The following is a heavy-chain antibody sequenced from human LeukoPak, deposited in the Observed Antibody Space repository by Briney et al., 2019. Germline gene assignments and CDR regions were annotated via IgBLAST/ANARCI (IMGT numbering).Heavy chain of an antibody. CDR3: ARSPAGANYYLDV. V-gene: IGHV3-48*03. CDR2: ISSSGSTM. D-gene: IGHD1-14*01. Sequence: GGSLRLSCAASGFTFSSYEMNWVRQAPGKGLEWVSYISSSGSTMYYTDSVKGRFTISRDNAKNSLSLQMNSLRAEDTAVYYCARSPAGANYYLDVWGKGTTVTISS. J-gene: IGHJ6*03. CDR1: GFTFSSYE.